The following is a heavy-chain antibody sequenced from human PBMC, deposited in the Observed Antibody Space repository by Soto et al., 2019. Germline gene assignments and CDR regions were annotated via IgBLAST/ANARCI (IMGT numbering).Heavy chain of an antibody. CDR3: VIEGFFTLDY. CDR2: SRTKTQGYTT. J-gene: IGHJ4*02. Sequence: VQLVESGGGLVQPGGSLRLSCAASGFSISDHYMDWVRQAPGKGLEWVGLSRTKTQGYTTEHAASVKGRFVISRDDSKNSLYLQMNSLKTEDTAVYYCVIEGFFTLDYWGQGTLVTVSS. CDR1: GFSISDHY. V-gene: IGHV3-72*01.